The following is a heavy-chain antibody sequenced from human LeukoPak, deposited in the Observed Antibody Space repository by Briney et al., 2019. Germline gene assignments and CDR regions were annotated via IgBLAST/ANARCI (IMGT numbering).Heavy chain of an antibody. J-gene: IGHJ4*02. CDR1: GFTFSSYS. CDR3: ARDPRDFWSGYYVHFDY. V-gene: IGHV3-21*01. Sequence: GGSLRLSCAASGFTFSSYSMNWVRQAPGKGLEWVSSISSSSSYIYYADSVKGRFTISRDNAKNSLYLQMNSLRAEDTAVCYCARDPRDFWSGYYVHFDYWGQGTLVTVSS. CDR2: ISSSSSYI. D-gene: IGHD3-3*01.